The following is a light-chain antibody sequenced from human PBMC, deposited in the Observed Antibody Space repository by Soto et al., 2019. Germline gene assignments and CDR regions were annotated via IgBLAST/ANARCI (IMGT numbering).Light chain of an antibody. CDR2: GAS. CDR1: QSVYSNY. V-gene: IGKV3-20*01. CDR3: QQYGTSPYT. J-gene: IGKJ2*01. Sequence: ENVLTQSPGTLSLSPGERATLSCRASQSVYSNYLAWYQHKPGQAPRVLIYGASSRATGIPDRFSGSGSGTDFTLTISRVEPEDFAVYYCQQYGTSPYTFAQGTTLEI.